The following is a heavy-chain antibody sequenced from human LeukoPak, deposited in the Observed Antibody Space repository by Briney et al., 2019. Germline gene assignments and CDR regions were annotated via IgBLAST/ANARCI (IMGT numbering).Heavy chain of an antibody. CDR3: AKLSDILSGYLSSYFDY. D-gene: IGHD3-9*01. CDR2: ISFDGSNK. Sequence: GGSLRLSCAASGFIFSNYGMHWVRQAPGKGLEWVAVISFDGSNKYYADSVKGRFTISRDNSKNTLYLQMNSLRAEDTAVYYCAKLSDILSGYLSSYFDYWGQGTLVTVSS. J-gene: IGHJ4*03. V-gene: IGHV3-30*18. CDR1: GFIFSNYG.